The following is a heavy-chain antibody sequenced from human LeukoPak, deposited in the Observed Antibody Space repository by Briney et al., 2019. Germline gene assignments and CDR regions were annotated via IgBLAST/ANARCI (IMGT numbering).Heavy chain of an antibody. J-gene: IGHJ6*03. CDR1: GGSISSYY. D-gene: IGHD3-16*01. Sequence: SETLSLTCTVSGGSISSYYWSWIRQPPGKGLEWIGEINHSGSTNYNPSLKRRVTISVDTSKNQFSLKLSSVTAADTAVYYCARGRGEAFRYYYYYMDVWGKGTTVTVSS. V-gene: IGHV4-34*01. CDR3: ARGRGEAFRYYYYYMDV. CDR2: INHSGST.